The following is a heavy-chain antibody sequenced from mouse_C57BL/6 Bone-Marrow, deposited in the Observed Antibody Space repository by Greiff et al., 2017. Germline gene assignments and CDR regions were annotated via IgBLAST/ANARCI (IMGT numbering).Heavy chain of an antibody. Sequence: DVKLQESGTVLARPGASVKMSCKTSGYTFTSYWMHWVKQRPGQGLEWIGAIYPGNSDTSYNQKFKGKAKLTAVTSASTAYMELSSLTNEDSAVYYCTRYPDGYYPYYFDYWGQGTTLTVSS. V-gene: IGHV1-5*01. D-gene: IGHD2-3*01. CDR1: GYTFTSYW. CDR2: IYPGNSDT. CDR3: TRYPDGYYPYYFDY. J-gene: IGHJ2*01.